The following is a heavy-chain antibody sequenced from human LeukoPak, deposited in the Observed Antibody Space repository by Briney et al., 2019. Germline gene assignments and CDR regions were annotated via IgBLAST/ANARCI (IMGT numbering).Heavy chain of an antibody. Sequence: ASVEVSCKASGYTFTSYYMHWVRQAPGQGLEWMGIINPSGGSTSYAQKFQGRVTMTRDTSTSTVYMELSSLRSEDTAVYYCARGYCSSTSCYEPPRYWGQGTLVTVSS. CDR2: INPSGGST. CDR1: GYTFTSYY. D-gene: IGHD2-2*01. J-gene: IGHJ4*02. V-gene: IGHV1-46*01. CDR3: ARGYCSSTSCYEPPRY.